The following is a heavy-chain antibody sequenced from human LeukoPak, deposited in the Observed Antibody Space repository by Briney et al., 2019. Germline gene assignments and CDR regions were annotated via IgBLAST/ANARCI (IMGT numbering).Heavy chain of an antibody. CDR1: GGSIGSYY. Sequence: PSETLSLTCTVSGGSIGSYYWTWIRQPPGKRLEWIGFVYHSGTTNYNPSLKSRVTISVDTSKNQFSLRLSSVTAADTAVYYCARRSSWGLRIDYWGQGTLVTVSS. V-gene: IGHV4-59*01. CDR2: VYHSGTT. J-gene: IGHJ4*02. CDR3: ARRSSWGLRIDY. D-gene: IGHD2-2*01.